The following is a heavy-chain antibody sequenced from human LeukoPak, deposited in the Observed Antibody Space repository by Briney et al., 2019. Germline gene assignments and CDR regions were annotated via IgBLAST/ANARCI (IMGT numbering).Heavy chain of an antibody. V-gene: IGHV1-2*02. J-gene: IGHJ6*03. CDR2: INPNSGGT. Sequence: GASVKVSCKASGYTFTGYYMHWVRQAPGQGLEWMGWINPNSGGTNYAQKFQGRVTMTRDTSISTAYMELSRLRSDDTAVYYCARAITGFVYSSSSYYYMDVWGKGTTVTVSS. CDR3: ARAITGFVYSSSSYYYMDV. CDR1: GYTFTGYY. D-gene: IGHD6-13*01.